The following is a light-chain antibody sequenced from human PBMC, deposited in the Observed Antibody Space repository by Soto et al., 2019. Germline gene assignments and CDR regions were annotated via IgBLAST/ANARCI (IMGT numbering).Light chain of an antibody. CDR3: LQSTHWPLT. CDR1: QSVVYSRDGIAY. Sequence: DVVMTQSPLSLPVTLGQSASISCSSSQSVVYSRDGIAYLSWFQQRPAQSPRRLIYKASKRDSGVPDRFSGSGSGADFTLTISRVEAEDVGVYYCLQSTHWPLTFGQGTKVEFK. V-gene: IGKV2-30*01. J-gene: IGKJ1*01. CDR2: KAS.